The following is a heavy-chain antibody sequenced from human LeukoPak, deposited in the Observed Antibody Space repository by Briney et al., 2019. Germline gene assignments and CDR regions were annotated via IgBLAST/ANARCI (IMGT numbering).Heavy chain of an antibody. CDR2: IRYDGSNK. J-gene: IGHJ4*02. Sequence: PGGSLRLSCAASGFTFSSYGMHWVRQAPGKGLEWAAFIRYDGSNKYYADSVKGRFTISRDNSKNTLYLQMNSLRAEDTAVYYCAKDMVGYGDLFDYWGQGTLLTVSS. CDR1: GFTFSSYG. CDR3: AKDMVGYGDLFDY. V-gene: IGHV3-30*02. D-gene: IGHD4-17*01.